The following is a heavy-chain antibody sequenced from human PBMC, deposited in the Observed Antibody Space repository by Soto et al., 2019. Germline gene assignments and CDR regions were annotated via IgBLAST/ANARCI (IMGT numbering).Heavy chain of an antibody. CDR2: IYYSGST. V-gene: IGHV4-59*08. Sequence: PSETLSLTCTVSGVSISSYYWSWIRQPPGKGLEWIGYIYYSGSTNYNPSLKSRVTISVDTSKNQFSLKLSSVTAADTAVYYCARSVFPWGQGTLVTVSS. CDR1: GVSISSYY. J-gene: IGHJ5*02. CDR3: ARSVFP.